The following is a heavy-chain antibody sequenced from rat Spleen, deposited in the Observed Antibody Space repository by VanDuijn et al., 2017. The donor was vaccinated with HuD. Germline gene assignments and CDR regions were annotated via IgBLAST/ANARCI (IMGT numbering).Heavy chain of an antibody. CDR1: GFTFSDYY. J-gene: IGHJ2*01. CDR2: IDYEGSST. Sequence: EVQLMESGGGLVQPGRSLRLSCVASGFTFSDYYMAWVRQAPKKGLEWVASIDYEGSSTYYGDSVKGRFTISRDNAKSTLYLQMDSLRSEDTATYYCARSVFDYWGQGVMVTVSS. CDR3: ARSVFDY. V-gene: IGHV5-22*01.